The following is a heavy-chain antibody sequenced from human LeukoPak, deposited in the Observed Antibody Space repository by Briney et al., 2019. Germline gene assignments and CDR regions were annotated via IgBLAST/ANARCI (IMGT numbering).Heavy chain of an antibody. V-gene: IGHV3-21*04. CDR2: ISSGSSYI. D-gene: IGHD5-12*01. J-gene: IGHJ4*02. CDR1: GFTFSSYT. Sequence: GGSLRLSCAASGFTFSSYTMNWVRQAPGKGLEWVSIISSGSSYIHYADSVKGRFTISRDNVKSSLYLQMNSLRAEDTALYYCARGRGYSGQWEFDYWGQGTLVTVSS. CDR3: ARGRGYSGQWEFDY.